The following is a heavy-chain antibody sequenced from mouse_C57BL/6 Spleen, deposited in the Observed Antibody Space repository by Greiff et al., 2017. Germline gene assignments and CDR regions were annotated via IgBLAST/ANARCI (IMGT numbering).Heavy chain of an antibody. V-gene: IGHV1-64*01. D-gene: IGHD2-1*01. J-gene: IGHJ1*03. CDR3: ARRGGNSYWYFDV. CDR1: GYTFTSYW. CDR2: IHPNSGST. Sequence: VQLQQPGAELVKPGASVKLSCKASGYTFTSYWMHWVKQRPGQGLEWIGMIHPNSGSTNYNEKFKSKATLTVDKSSSTAYMQLSSLTSEDSAVYYCARRGGNSYWYFDVWGTGTTVTVSS.